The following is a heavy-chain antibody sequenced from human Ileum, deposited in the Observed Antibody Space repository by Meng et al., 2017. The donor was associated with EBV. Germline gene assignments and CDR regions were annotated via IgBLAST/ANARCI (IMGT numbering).Heavy chain of an antibody. CDR3: ASNGDEVDY. D-gene: IGHD4-17*01. J-gene: IGHJ4*02. Sequence: QVQLVQSGGEVKEPGAAVKVSCKASGYTFINNGFSWVRQAPGQGLEWMGWISTFNGNTNYAQKFQGRLTVTTDTSTNTAYMELRNLRSDDTAVYYCASNGDEVDYWGQGTLVTVSS. CDR1: GYTFINNG. CDR2: ISTFNGNT. V-gene: IGHV1-18*01.